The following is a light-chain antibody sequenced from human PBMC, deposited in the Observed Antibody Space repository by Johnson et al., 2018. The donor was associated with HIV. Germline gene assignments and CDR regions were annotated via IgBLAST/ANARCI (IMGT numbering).Light chain of an antibody. Sequence: QSVLTQPPSVSAAPGQKVTISCSGSGSNIGNNYVSWYQQLPGTAPKLVIYDNDKRPSGIPDRFSGSKSGTSVTLGIAGRQTGDEADYYCGTWDSSLSAHYVFGPGTEVTVL. CDR2: DND. CDR1: GSNIGNNY. CDR3: GTWDSSLSAHYV. J-gene: IGLJ1*01. V-gene: IGLV1-51*01.